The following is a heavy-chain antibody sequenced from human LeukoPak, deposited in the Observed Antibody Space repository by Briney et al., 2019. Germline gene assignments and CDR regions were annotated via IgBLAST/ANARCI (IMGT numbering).Heavy chain of an antibody. CDR2: IKSDGSST. CDR1: GFTFSSNW. V-gene: IGHV3-74*01. CDR3: ALFSWPCY. J-gene: IGHJ4*02. Sequence: QPGGFLRFSCAASGFTFSSNWMHWVRQAPGKGLVWVSRIKSDGSSTSYADSVKGRFTISRDNAKNTLYLQMNSRRAEDTAVYYCALFSWPCYWGQGTLVTVSS.